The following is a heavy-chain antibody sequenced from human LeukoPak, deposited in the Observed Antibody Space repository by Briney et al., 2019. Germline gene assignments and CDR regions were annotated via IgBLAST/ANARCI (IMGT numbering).Heavy chain of an antibody. D-gene: IGHD6-13*01. CDR2: ISSNSGYT. J-gene: IGHJ4*02. CDR1: GFTFSNYY. Sequence: GGSLRLSCAASGFTFSNYYMGWIRQAPGKGLEWISYISSNSGYTNYAVSVKGRFTISRDNVKNSLYLQMNSLRAENTAVYYCASPAGGTNSDIWGKGHLVTVS. V-gene: IGHV3-11*03. CDR3: ASPAGGTNSDI.